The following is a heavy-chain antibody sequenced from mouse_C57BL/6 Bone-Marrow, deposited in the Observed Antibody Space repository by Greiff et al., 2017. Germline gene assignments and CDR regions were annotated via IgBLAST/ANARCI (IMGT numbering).Heavy chain of an antibody. CDR2: INPYNGGT. CDR3: ARPSDYGSSYGCAY. J-gene: IGHJ3*01. Sequence: VQLQQSGPVLVKPGASVKMSCKASGYTFTDYYMNWVKQSHGKSLEWIGVINPYNGGTSYNQKFKGKATLTVDKPSSTAGRELNSLTSEVSAVYYCARPSDYGSSYGCAYWGQGTLVTVSA. V-gene: IGHV1-19*01. CDR1: GYTFTDYY. D-gene: IGHD1-1*01.